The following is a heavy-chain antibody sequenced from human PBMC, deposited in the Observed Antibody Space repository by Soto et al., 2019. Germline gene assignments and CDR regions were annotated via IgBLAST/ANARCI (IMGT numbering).Heavy chain of an antibody. J-gene: IGHJ6*02. V-gene: IGHV3-23*01. CDR2: ISGSGGST. CDR1: GFTFSSYA. CDR3: AKSNRIVVVPVPLANSGYYGVDV. Sequence: GGSLRLSCAASGFTFSSYAMSWVRQAPGKGLEWVSAISGSGGSTYYADSVKGRFTISRDNSKNTLYLQMNSLRAEDTAVYYCAKSNRIVVVPVPLANSGYYGVDVWGQGTTVTVSS. D-gene: IGHD2-2*01.